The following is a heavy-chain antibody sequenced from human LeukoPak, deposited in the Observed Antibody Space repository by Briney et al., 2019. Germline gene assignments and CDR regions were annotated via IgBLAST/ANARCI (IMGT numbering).Heavy chain of an antibody. CDR3: AREEYFQDSNGYSYYFHS. CDR1: GGSIGWDY. V-gene: IGHV4-4*07. J-gene: IGHJ4*02. CDR2: IYKSGST. D-gene: IGHD3-22*01. Sequence: SETLSLTCTVSGGSIGWDYWSWIRQSAGKGLEWIGRIYKSGSTNYNPSFRSRVTMSVDTSKNQFSLNVTSVTAADTAVYYCAREEYFQDSNGYSYYFHSWGQGSLVSVSS.